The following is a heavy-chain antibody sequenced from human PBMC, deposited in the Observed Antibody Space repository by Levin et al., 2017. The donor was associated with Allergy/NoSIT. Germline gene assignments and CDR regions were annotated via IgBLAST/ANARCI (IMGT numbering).Heavy chain of an antibody. Sequence: GASVKVSCKTSGYSFTTYAMNWVRQAPGQGLEWMGWINTYTGKPTYAPGFTGRYVFSLDTSVGTAYLQINSLKAEDTAMYYCARDGLREPSVYDPIDCWGQGTLVIVSS. CDR2: INTYTGKP. CDR1: GYSFTTYA. D-gene: IGHD5/OR15-5a*01. J-gene: IGHJ4*02. CDR3: ARDGLREPSVYDPIDC. V-gene: IGHV7-4-1*02.